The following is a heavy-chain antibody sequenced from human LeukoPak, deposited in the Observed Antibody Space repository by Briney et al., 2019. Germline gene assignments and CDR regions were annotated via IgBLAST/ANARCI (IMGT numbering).Heavy chain of an antibody. CDR3: AKDRPNYYDSSGHYYRRNGDY. D-gene: IGHD3-22*01. CDR2: ITSSGTGT. Sequence: PGGSLRLSCAASGFTFSIYAMSWVRQAPGKGLEWVSSITSSGTGTFYADSVKGRLTISRDNSENTLYLQMNSLRVEDTAVYYCAKDRPNYYDSSGHYYRRNGDYWGRGTLVTVSS. J-gene: IGHJ4*02. V-gene: IGHV3-23*01. CDR1: GFTFSIYA.